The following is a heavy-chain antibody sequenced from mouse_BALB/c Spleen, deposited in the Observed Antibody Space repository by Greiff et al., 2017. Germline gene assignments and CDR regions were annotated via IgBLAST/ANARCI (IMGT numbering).Heavy chain of an antibody. Sequence: EVKVVESGPSLVKPSQTLSLTCSVTGDSITSGYWNWIRKFPGNKLEYMGYISYSGSTYYNPSLKSRISITRDTSKNQYYLQLNSVTTEDTATYYCARFYYDYDGFAYWGQGTLVTVSA. CDR1: GDSITSGY. J-gene: IGHJ3*01. D-gene: IGHD2-4*01. CDR3: ARFYYDYDGFAY. V-gene: IGHV3-8*02. CDR2: ISYSGST.